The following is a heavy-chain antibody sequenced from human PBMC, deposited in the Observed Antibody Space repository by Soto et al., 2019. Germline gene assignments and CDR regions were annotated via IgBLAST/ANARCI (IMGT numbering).Heavy chain of an antibody. CDR2: IYSGGST. CDR3: ARAYNSYYDIPNYYFDY. CDR1: GSTVSSNY. Sequence: QPGGSLRLSCAASGSTVSSNYMSWVRQAPGKGLEWVSVIYSGGSTYYADSVKGRFTISRHNSKNTLYLQMNSLRAEDTAVYYCARAYNSYYDIPNYYFDYWGQGTLVTVSS. V-gene: IGHV3-53*04. J-gene: IGHJ4*02. D-gene: IGHD3-9*01.